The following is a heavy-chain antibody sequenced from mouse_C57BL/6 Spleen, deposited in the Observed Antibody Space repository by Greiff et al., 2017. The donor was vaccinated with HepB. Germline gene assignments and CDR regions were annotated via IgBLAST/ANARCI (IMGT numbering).Heavy chain of an antibody. J-gene: IGHJ1*03. CDR1: GYTFTSYW. V-gene: IGHV1-72*01. Sequence: QVQLQQSGAELVKPGASVKLSCKASGYTFTSYWMHWVKQRPGRGLEWIGRIVPNSGGTKYNEKFKSKATLTVDKPSSTAYMQLSSLTSEDSAVYYCARRGGWYFDVWGTGTTVTVSS. CDR3: ARRGGWYFDV. CDR2: IVPNSGGT.